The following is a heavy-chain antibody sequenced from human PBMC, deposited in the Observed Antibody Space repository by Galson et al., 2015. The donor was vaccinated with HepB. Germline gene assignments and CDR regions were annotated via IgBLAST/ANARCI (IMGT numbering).Heavy chain of an antibody. CDR3: ARVRIDIVVVPAAKSGDRTWVEWLRSPKYYYYMDV. J-gene: IGHJ6*03. CDR2: ISSSSSYT. V-gene: IGHV3-11*06. Sequence: SLRLSCAASGFTFSDYYMSWIRQAPGKGLEWVSYISSSSSYTNYADSVKGRFTISRDNAKNSLYLQMNSPRAEDTAVYYCARVRIDIVVVPAAKSGDRTWVEWLRSPKYYYYMDVWGKGTTVTVSS. D-gene: IGHD2-2*01. CDR1: GFTFSDYY.